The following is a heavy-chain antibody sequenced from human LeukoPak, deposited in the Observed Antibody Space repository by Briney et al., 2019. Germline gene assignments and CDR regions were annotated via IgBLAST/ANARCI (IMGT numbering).Heavy chain of an antibody. CDR3: ARVDGSGSYLDY. J-gene: IGHJ4*02. D-gene: IGHD3-10*01. CDR1: GYTFTGYY. V-gene: IGHV1-2*02. Sequence: ASVKVCCKASGYTFTGYYMHWVRQAPGQGLEWMGWINPNSGGTDYAQKFQGRVTMTRDTSISTAYMELSKLRSDDTAVYYCARVDGSGSYLDYWGQGTLVTVSS. CDR2: INPNSGGT.